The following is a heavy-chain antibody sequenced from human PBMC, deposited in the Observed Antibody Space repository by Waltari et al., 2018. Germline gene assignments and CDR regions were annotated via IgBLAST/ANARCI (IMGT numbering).Heavy chain of an antibody. CDR3: ARPKSWGRVGPHDAFEI. D-gene: IGHD3-16*01. Sequence: VQLVQSGAELKKPGESLKISCKTSGYDFLNYWIGWVRQKPGNGLEWMGIIYPDVSDIRYSPSFEGQVTFSVDKSSNTAFLQWRNLKATDTAMYFCARPKSWGRVGPHDAFEIWGQGTVVTVSS. CDR2: IYPDVSDI. V-gene: IGHV5-51*01. J-gene: IGHJ3*02. CDR1: GYDFLNYW.